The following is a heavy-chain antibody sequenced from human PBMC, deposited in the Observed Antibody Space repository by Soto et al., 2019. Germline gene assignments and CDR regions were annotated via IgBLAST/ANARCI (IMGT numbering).Heavy chain of an antibody. CDR2: IDWNSRTI. CDR3: AKAPKVVTHWFDP. CDR1: GFTFENFA. Sequence: EMQLVESGGGLVQPGRSLRLSCAVSGFTFENFALHWVRQAPGKGLEWVSGIDWNSRTIAYADSVKGRFTLSRDSATSSLYLHLDGLRPEDTAFYYCAKAPKVVTHWFDPWGQGTLVTVSS. D-gene: IGHD2-21*02. V-gene: IGHV3-9*01. J-gene: IGHJ5*02.